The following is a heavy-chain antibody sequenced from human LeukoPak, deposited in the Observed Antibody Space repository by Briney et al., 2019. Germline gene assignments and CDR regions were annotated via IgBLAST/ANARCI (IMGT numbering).Heavy chain of an antibody. CDR1: GGSISSGSYY. V-gene: IGHV4-61*02. D-gene: IGHD6-19*01. CDR2: IYTSGST. Sequence: NPSQTLSLTCTASGGSISSGSYYWSWIRQPAGKGLEWIGRIYTSGSTNYNPSLKSRVTISVDTSKNQFSLKLSSVTAADTAVYYCARDPYSSGWTFDYWGQGTLVTVSS. CDR3: ARDPYSSGWTFDY. J-gene: IGHJ4*02.